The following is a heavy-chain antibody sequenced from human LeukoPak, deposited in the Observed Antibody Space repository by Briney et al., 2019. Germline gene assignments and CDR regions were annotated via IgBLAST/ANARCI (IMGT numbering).Heavy chain of an antibody. Sequence: PSETLSLTCAVYGGSFSGYYWSWIRQPPGKGLEWIGEINHSGSTNYNPSLKSRVTISVDTSKNQFSLKLSSVTAADTAVYYCARSRVEYDSSLPRFDYWGQGTLVTVSS. CDR3: ARSRVEYDSSLPRFDY. V-gene: IGHV4-34*01. D-gene: IGHD6-6*01. CDR2: INHSGST. CDR1: GGSFSGYY. J-gene: IGHJ4*02.